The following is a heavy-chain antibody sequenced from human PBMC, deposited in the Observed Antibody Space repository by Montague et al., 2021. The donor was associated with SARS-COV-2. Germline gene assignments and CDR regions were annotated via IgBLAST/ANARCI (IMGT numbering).Heavy chain of an antibody. CDR2: FYYSGNT. V-gene: IGHV4-39*01. CDR3: ARGPKMYGELADY. D-gene: IGHD4-17*01. J-gene: IGHJ4*02. Sequence: SETLSLTCTVSGGSVRSSNDCWGWIRQPPGKGLEWIANFYYSGNTYYNSSLKSRVTISVDTSNNQFSLKLSSVTAADTAVYYCARGPKMYGELADYWGQGTLVTVSS. CDR1: GGSVRSSNDC.